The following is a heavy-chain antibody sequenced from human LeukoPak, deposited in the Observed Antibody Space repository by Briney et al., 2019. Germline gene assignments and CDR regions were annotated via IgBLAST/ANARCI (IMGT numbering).Heavy chain of an antibody. Sequence: GGSLRLSCAASGFTFSDYALNWVRQAPGKGLEWISSITGSSYNKYYAESLKGRVTISRDNAKNSLYLQMNSLRAEDTALYYCAKGLSSGWDGTIDYWGQGTLVTVSS. CDR3: AKGLSSGWDGTIDY. J-gene: IGHJ4*02. V-gene: IGHV3-21*04. D-gene: IGHD6-19*01. CDR2: ITGSSYNK. CDR1: GFTFSDYA.